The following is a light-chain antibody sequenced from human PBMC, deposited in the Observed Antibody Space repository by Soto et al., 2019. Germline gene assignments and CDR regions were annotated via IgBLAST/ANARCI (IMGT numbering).Light chain of an antibody. J-gene: IGLJ1*01. CDR2: GNT. Sequence: QAVVTQPPSVSGAPGQRVTISCTGSSSNIGAGYDVHWYLQLPGTAPKLLIYGNTNRPSGVPDRFSGSKSGSSAFLAITGLQAEDEADYYCQSHDSSLHASVFGTGTKVTVL. CDR3: QSHDSSLHASV. V-gene: IGLV1-40*01. CDR1: SSNIGAGYD.